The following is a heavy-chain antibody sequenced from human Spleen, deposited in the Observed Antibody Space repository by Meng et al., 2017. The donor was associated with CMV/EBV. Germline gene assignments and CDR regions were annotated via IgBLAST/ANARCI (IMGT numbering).Heavy chain of an antibody. CDR3: ATEKNSAFDV. V-gene: IGHV3-11*01. Sequence: GGSLRPSCAGSAFTFSDDYMSWIRQAPGKGLEWISYISGSGTTIYYADSVKGRFTISRDNAKTSLFLQMTSLRAEDTAVYYCATEKNSAFDVWGQGTMVTVSS. CDR2: ISGSGTTI. CDR1: AFTFSDDY. J-gene: IGHJ3*01. D-gene: IGHD2/OR15-2a*01.